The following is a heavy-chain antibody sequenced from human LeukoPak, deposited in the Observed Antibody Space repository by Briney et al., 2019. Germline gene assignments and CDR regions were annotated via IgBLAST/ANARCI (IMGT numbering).Heavy chain of an antibody. J-gene: IGHJ4*02. D-gene: IGHD3-9*01. Sequence: GASVKVSCKASGGTFSNYAISWVRQAPGQGLEWMGGIIPMFDTADYAQKFQGRLTITADESTSTAYMELSSLRAEDTAVYHCARDLLGSHTSYSSGAWDCWGQGTLVTVSS. CDR3: ARDLLGSHTSYSSGAWDC. CDR2: IIPMFDTA. V-gene: IGHV1-69*01. CDR1: GGTFSNYA.